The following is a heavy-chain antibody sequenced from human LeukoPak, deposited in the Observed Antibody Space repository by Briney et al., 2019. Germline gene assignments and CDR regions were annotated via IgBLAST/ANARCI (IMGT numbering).Heavy chain of an antibody. D-gene: IGHD1-26*01. V-gene: IGHV3-21*01. CDR1: GFTFSSYS. J-gene: IGHJ4*02. CDR3: ARDTSWSYGFDY. CDR2: ISSSSSYI. Sequence: GGSLRLSCAASGFTFSSYSMNWVRQAPGKGLEWVSSISSSSSYIYYADSVKGRFTISRDNAKNSLYLQMNSLRAEDTAVYYCARDTSWSYGFDYWGQGTLVTVSS.